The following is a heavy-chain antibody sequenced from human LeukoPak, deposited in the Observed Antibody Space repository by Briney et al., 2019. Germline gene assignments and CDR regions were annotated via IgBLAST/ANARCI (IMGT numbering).Heavy chain of an antibody. Sequence: SETLSLTCTVSGGSISSYYWSWIRQPPGKGLEWIGYIYHSGSTSYSPSLKSRATISVDTSKNQFSLKLSSVTAADTAVHYCARRVYSTSWSYYFDYWGQGTLVTVSS. D-gene: IGHD6-13*01. CDR2: IYHSGST. CDR3: ARRVYSTSWSYYFDY. V-gene: IGHV4-59*01. J-gene: IGHJ4*02. CDR1: GGSISSYY.